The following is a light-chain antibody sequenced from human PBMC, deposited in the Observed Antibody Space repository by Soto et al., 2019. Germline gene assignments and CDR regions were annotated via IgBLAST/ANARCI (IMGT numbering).Light chain of an antibody. CDR3: QEYIQWPPGM. CDR2: ATS. V-gene: IGKV3-15*01. Sequence: EIVLTQSPATLYVSPGERATLSCRASQSLSSNVAWYQQRPGQAPRLLIYATSSRASDVPARFSGGGSGTEFTLTIASLQSEDFAVYYCQEYIQWPPGMFGPGTTVDIK. J-gene: IGKJ1*01. CDR1: QSLSSN.